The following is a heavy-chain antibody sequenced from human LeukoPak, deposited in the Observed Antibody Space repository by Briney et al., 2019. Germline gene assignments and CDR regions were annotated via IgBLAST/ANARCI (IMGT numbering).Heavy chain of an antibody. V-gene: IGHV4-39*07. Sequence: SETLSLTCTVSGDSFTSVTDYWAWIRQPPGKGLEWIASGEYSGGTYYNPSLESRVAISADMSKNQISLKLTSVTGADTAVYYCAGERGEEYSSGWYKTNYFYNWGQGIRVTVSS. CDR1: GDSFTSVTDY. J-gene: IGHJ4*02. CDR3: AGERGEEYSSGWYKTNYFYN. D-gene: IGHD6-19*01. CDR2: GEYSGGT.